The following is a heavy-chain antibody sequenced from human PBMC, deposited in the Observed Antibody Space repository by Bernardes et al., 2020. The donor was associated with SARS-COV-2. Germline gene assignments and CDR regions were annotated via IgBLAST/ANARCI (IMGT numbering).Heavy chain of an antibody. Sequence: ASVKVSCKTSGYTFTGYYIHWVRQAPGQGLVWMGRINPKSGDTNYAQNFQGRVTMTRDTSISTAYMELSSLRSDDAAVYYCASLLNFDYWGQGTLVTVSS. CDR2: INPKSGDT. J-gene: IGHJ4*02. CDR3: ASLLNFDY. V-gene: IGHV1-2*06. CDR1: GYTFTGYY.